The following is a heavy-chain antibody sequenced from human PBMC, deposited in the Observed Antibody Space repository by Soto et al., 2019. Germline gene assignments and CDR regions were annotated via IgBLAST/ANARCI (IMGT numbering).Heavy chain of an antibody. CDR2: IIPILGIA. D-gene: IGHD1-1*01. Sequence: ASVKVSCKASGGTFSSYTISWVRQAPGQGLEWMGRIIPILGIANYAQKCQGRVTITADKSTSTAYMELSSLRSEDTAVYYCARAYGYNYYFDYWGQGTLVTVSS. J-gene: IGHJ4*02. CDR1: GGTFSSYT. V-gene: IGHV1-69*02. CDR3: ARAYGYNYYFDY.